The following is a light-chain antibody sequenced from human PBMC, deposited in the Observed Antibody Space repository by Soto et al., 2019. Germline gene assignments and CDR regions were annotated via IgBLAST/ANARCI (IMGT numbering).Light chain of an antibody. CDR2: GAF. CDR1: ESLITKA. CDR3: QQYGVSPLT. V-gene: IGKV3-20*01. J-gene: IGKJ3*01. Sequence: EIVLTQSPGTLSLSPGETATVSCRATESLITKALARYQQKPGQAPRLLIYGAFTRDAAIPDRFNGSGSGTDFALTISRLELEDSAVYYCQQYGVSPLTFGPGTKVEIK.